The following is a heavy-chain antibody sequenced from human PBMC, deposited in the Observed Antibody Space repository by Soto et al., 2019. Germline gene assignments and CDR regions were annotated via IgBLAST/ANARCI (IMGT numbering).Heavy chain of an antibody. J-gene: IGHJ4*02. Sequence: EVQLVQSGAEVKKPGESLKISCKGSGYSFSHYWIAWVRQMPGKGLEWMGIIFPADSDTKYSPSFQGQVTISADKSISTAYLQWRSLKASDTAMYYCASSVVVPSTMNYFDYWGQGSLVTVSS. CDR1: GYSFSHYW. D-gene: IGHD2-15*01. CDR3: ASSVVVPSTMNYFDY. V-gene: IGHV5-51*01. CDR2: IFPADSDT.